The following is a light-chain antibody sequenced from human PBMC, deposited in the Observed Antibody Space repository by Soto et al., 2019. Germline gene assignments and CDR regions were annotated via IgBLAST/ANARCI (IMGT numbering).Light chain of an antibody. CDR3: QQYSSSPLT. CDR1: QSVSLTA. V-gene: IGKV3-20*01. CDR2: GAS. Sequence: EIVLTQSPGTLSLPPGERATLSCSASQSVSLTALAWYQHKPGQAPRLLIYGASFRATGIPHRFSGSGAGTDFTLTISSLESEDAAVYYCQQYSSSPLTFGGGTRLEIK. J-gene: IGKJ5*01.